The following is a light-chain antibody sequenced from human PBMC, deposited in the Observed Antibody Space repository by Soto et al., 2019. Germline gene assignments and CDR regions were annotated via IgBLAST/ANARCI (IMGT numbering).Light chain of an antibody. J-gene: IGLJ1*01. Sequence: QSVLTQPASVSGSPGQSITISCTGTSSDVGSDNLVSWYQQHPGKAPKFIIYEVSQRPAGVSYRFSGSKSGNTAYLTISGFQFEDKADYYCCSYAGSITYVFGTGTKVTVL. CDR2: EVS. CDR1: SSDVGSDNL. CDR3: CSYAGSITYV. V-gene: IGLV2-23*02.